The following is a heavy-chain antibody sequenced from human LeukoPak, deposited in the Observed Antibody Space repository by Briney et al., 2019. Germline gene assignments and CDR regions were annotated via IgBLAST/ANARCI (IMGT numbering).Heavy chain of an antibody. CDR2: IYTSGST. D-gene: IGHD3-3*01. J-gene: IGHJ3*02. CDR1: GGSIISGSYY. V-gene: IGHV4-61*02. CDR3: ASSRRTIFGVVNPAFDI. Sequence: SQTLSLTCTVSGGSIISGSYYWSWIRQPAGKGLEWIGRIYTSGSTNYNPSLQSRVTASIDTSKNQFSLKLSSVTAADTAVYYCASSRRTIFGVVNPAFDIWGQGTMVTVSS.